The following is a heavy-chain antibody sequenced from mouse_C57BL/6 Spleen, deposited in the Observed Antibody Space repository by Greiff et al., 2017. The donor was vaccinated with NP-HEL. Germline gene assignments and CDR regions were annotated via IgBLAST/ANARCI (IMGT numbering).Heavy chain of an antibody. CDR1: GYTFTDYG. CDR2: IDPATGGT. Sequence: VQLQQSGAELVRPGASVTLSCKASGYTFTDYGMHWVKQTPVHGLEWIGAIDPATGGTAYTPKFKGKAILTVDKSSSTAYMELRSLTSKDSAVYYCTRRGSSGSWFAYWGQGTLVTVSA. V-gene: IGHV1-15*01. CDR3: TRRGSSGSWFAY. J-gene: IGHJ3*01. D-gene: IGHD3-2*02.